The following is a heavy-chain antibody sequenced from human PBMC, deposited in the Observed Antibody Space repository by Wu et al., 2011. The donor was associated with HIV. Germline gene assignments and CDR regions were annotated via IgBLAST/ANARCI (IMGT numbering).Heavy chain of an antibody. CDR2: IIPKFGTP. CDR1: GYTFTDYH. D-gene: IGHD3-16*02. Sequence: QVQLVQSGAEVKKPGASVKVSCKASGYTFTDYHMHWVRQAPGQGLEWMGRIIPKFGTPNYAQKFQDRVVISADKSTATAYLELSSLRPEDTAVYYCARLRGIAYGGVIVDYWGQGTLVTVSS. J-gene: IGHJ4*02. CDR3: ARLRGIAYGGVIVDY. V-gene: IGHV1-69*06.